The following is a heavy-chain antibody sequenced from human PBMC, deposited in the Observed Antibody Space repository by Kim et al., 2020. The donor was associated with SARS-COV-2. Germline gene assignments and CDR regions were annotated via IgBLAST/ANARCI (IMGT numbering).Heavy chain of an antibody. Sequence: SETLSLTCAVYGGSFSGYYWSWIRQPPGKGLEWIGEINHSGSTNYNPSLKSRVTISVDTSKNQFSLKLSSVTAADTAVYYCASGGIAAFGYWGQGTLVTVSS. CDR2: INHSGST. CDR1: GGSFSGYY. CDR3: ASGGIAAFGY. D-gene: IGHD6-13*01. J-gene: IGHJ4*02. V-gene: IGHV4-34*01.